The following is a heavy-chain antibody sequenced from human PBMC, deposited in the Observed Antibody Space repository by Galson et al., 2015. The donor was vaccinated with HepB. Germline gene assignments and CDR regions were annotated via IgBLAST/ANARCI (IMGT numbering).Heavy chain of an antibody. Sequence: SLRLSCAASGFTFRSYSMNWVRQAPGKGLEWVSSISSSSSYIYYADSVKGRFTISRDNAKNSLYLQMNSLRAEDTAVYYCARETRTTYGMDVWGQGTTVTVSS. D-gene: IGHD1-14*01. CDR2: ISSSSSYI. CDR3: ARETRTTYGMDV. CDR1: GFTFRSYS. V-gene: IGHV3-21*01. J-gene: IGHJ6*02.